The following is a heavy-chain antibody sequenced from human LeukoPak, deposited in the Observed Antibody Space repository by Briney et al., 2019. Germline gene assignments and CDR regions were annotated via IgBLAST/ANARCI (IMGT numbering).Heavy chain of an antibody. V-gene: IGHV4-39*01. Sequence: PSETLSLTCTVSGGSISSSSYYWGWIRQPPGKGLEWIGSIYYSGSTYYNPSLKSRVTISVDTSKNQFSLKLSSVTAADTAVYYCARRRYGGSYYDYWGQGTLVTVSS. CDR1: GGSISSSSYY. CDR3: ARRRYGGSYYDY. J-gene: IGHJ4*02. CDR2: IYYSGST. D-gene: IGHD5-18*01.